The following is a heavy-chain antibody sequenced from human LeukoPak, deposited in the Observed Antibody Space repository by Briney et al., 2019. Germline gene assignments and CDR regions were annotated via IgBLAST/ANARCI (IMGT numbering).Heavy chain of an antibody. CDR1: GGSISGDGYY. J-gene: IGHJ6*02. CDR2: MYYSGNA. D-gene: IGHD4-17*01. CDR3: ARGRYGDSVTYYFGLDV. Sequence: SETLSLTCTVSGGSISGDGYYYNRIRQHPGEGLEWIGYMYYSGNAYYNPSLESRLIMSVDTSKNQFSLRLSSVTAADTAVYYCARGRYGDSVTYYFGLDVWGQGTTVTVSS. V-gene: IGHV4-31*03.